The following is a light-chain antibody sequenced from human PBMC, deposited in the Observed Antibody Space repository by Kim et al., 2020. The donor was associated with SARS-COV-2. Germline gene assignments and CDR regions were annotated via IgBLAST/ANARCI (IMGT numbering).Light chain of an antibody. V-gene: IGKV3-15*01. CDR2: GAS. J-gene: IGKJ4*01. CDR1: EKVRNS. Sequence: PGERVALACRASEKVRNSVAWHQHKPGQGPRLLIYGASTRATGIPAKFSGSGSGTEFTLTISSLQSEDFAVYYCQQYDGWPPSFTFGGGTKVDIK. CDR3: QQYDGWPPSFT.